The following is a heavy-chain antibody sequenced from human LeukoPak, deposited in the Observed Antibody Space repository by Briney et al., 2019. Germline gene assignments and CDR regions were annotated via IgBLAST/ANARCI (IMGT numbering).Heavy chain of an antibody. V-gene: IGHV4-39*07. Sequence: SETLSLTCTVSGGSISSSSYYWGWIRQPPGKGLEWIGSIYYSGSTNYNPSLKSRVTISVDTSKNQFSLKLSSVTAADTAVYYCARRNIAVAGSAFDIWGQGTMVTVSS. D-gene: IGHD6-19*01. CDR1: GGSISSSSYY. CDR3: ARRNIAVAGSAFDI. CDR2: IYYSGST. J-gene: IGHJ3*02.